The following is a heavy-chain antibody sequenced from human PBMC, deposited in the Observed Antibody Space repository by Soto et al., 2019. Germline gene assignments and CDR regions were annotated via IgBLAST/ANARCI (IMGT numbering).Heavy chain of an antibody. D-gene: IGHD3-22*01. Sequence: QVQLQESGPGLVEPSQTLSLTCTVSGGSISSGGYYWSWIRQHPGKGLEWIGYIYYSGSTFYNPSRKSRVAISVDTSQNQFSLKLSSVTAADTAVYYCARTFYYDGSGYYYDYWGQGTLVTVSS. CDR2: IYYSGST. J-gene: IGHJ4*02. CDR3: ARTFYYDGSGYYYDY. CDR1: GGSISSGGYY. V-gene: IGHV4-31*03.